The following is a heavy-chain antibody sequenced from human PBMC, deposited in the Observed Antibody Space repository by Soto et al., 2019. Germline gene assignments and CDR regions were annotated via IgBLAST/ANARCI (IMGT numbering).Heavy chain of an antibody. V-gene: IGHV3-30*18. CDR1: GFTFSYYG. J-gene: IGHJ4*02. Sequence: QVQLVESGGGVVQSGRSLRLSCAASGFTFSYYGMHWVRQAPGKGLEWVAVISDDGSNKYYADSVKGRFTISRDNSKNTLYLQMNSLRAEYTAVYYCAKPSRQAGYCSGTSCYSEWNYWGQGTLVTVSS. D-gene: IGHD2-2*01. CDR2: ISDDGSNK. CDR3: AKPSRQAGYCSGTSCYSEWNY.